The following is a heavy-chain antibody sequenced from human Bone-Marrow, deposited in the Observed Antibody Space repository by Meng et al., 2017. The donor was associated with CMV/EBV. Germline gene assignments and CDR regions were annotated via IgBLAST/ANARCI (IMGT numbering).Heavy chain of an antibody. CDR2: IYSGGSST. CDR3: AKDSPLKYYDCSDPGAFDI. D-gene: IGHD3-22*01. Sequence: GGSLRLSCAASGFTFSSYAMSWVRQAPGKGLEWVSVIYSGGSSTYYADSVKGRFTISRDNSKNTLYLQMNSLRAEDTAVYYCAKDSPLKYYDCSDPGAFDIWGQGTMVTVSS. V-gene: IGHV3-23*03. CDR1: GFTFSSYA. J-gene: IGHJ3*02.